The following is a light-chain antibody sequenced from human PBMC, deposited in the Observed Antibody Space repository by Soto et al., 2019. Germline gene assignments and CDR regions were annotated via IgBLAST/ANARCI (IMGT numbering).Light chain of an antibody. Sequence: QSALTQPAAVSGSPGQSITISCTGTSRDVGGYIYVSWYQHFPGKAPKLMIHEVSNRPSGVSNRFSGSKSGNTASLTISGLQAEDEADYYCSSYTSSSTVEFGGGTQLTVL. CDR2: EVS. V-gene: IGLV2-14*01. CDR3: SSYTSSSTVE. J-gene: IGLJ2*01. CDR1: SRDVGGYIY.